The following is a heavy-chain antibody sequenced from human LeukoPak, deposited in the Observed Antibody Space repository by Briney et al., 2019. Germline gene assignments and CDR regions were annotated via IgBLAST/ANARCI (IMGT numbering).Heavy chain of an antibody. Sequence: GGSLRLSCAASGFTFSSYWMSWVRQAPGKGLEWVANIKQDGSEKNYVDSVKGRLTISRDNAKNSLYLQMNSLRGEDTAVYYCARDSQWGSYYWSWAAYNWFDPWGQGTLVTVSS. CDR1: GFTFSSYW. J-gene: IGHJ5*02. CDR3: ARDSQWGSYYWSWAAYNWFDP. V-gene: IGHV3-7*01. CDR2: IKQDGSEK. D-gene: IGHD1-26*01.